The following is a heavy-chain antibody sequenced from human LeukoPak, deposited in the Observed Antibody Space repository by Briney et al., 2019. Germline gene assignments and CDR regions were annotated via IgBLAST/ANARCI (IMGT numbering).Heavy chain of an antibody. D-gene: IGHD5-18*01. CDR1: GGSISSGDYY. Sequence: PSETLSLTCTVSGGSISSGDYYWSWIRQPPGKGLEWIGYIYYSGSTYYNPSLKSRVTISVDTSKNQFSLKLSSVTAADTAVCYCAREPGYSYGYNDYWGQGTLVTVSS. CDR2: IYYSGST. CDR3: AREPGYSYGYNDY. J-gene: IGHJ4*02. V-gene: IGHV4-30-4*01.